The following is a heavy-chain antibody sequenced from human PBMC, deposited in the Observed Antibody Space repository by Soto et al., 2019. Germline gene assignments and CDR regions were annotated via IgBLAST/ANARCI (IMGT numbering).Heavy chain of an antibody. CDR3: ARVGATRLYYYYGMDV. J-gene: IGHJ6*02. V-gene: IGHV1-24*01. D-gene: IGHD1-26*01. CDR2: FDPEDGTA. Sequence: ASVKVSCKVSGYTLTELSMHWVRQAPGKGLEWMGGFDPEDGTANYAQKFQGRVTITADESTSTAYMELSSLRSEDTAVYYCARVGATRLYYYYGMDVWGQGTTVTVSS. CDR1: GYTLTELS.